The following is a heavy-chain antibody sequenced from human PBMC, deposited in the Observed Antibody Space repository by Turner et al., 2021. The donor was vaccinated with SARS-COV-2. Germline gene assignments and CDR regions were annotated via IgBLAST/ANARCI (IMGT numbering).Heavy chain of an antibody. CDR1: GFTLSSYS. D-gene: IGHD6-13*01. CDR3: ASIAAADPKYYHYYGMDV. V-gene: IGHV3-21*01. CDR2: ISSSSSDI. J-gene: IGHJ6*02. Sequence: EVQLVESGGGLVKPGGSLRLSCAASGFTLSSYSMNWVRQALGKGLEWVSSISSSSSDIYYADSVKGRVTISRDNAKSSLYLQMNILRAEDTAVYYCASIAAADPKYYHYYGMDVWGQGTTVTVSS.